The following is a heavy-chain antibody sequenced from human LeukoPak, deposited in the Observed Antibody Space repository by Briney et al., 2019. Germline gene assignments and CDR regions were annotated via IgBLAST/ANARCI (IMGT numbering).Heavy chain of an antibody. CDR1: GFTFSSYG. D-gene: IGHD3-22*01. CDR3: AKDMFSFSQDSSGYFPFDY. J-gene: IGHJ4*02. Sequence: GGSLRLSCAASGFTFSSYGMHWVRQAPGKGLKWVAVISYDGSNKYYADSVKGRFTISRDNSKNTLYLQMNSLRAEDTAVYYCAKDMFSFSQDSSGYFPFDYWGQGTLVTVSS. V-gene: IGHV3-30*18. CDR2: ISYDGSNK.